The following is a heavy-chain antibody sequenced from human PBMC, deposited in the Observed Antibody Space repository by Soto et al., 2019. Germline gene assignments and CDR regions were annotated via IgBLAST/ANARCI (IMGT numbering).Heavy chain of an antibody. V-gene: IGHV3-30*18. D-gene: IGHD1-26*01. CDR1: GFTFSSYG. CDR3: EQDGEWEVRRGVDY. Sequence: QVQLVESGGGVVQPGRSLRLSCAASGFTFSSYGMHWVRQAPGKGLEWVAVISYDGSNKYYADSVKGRFTISRDNSKNTLYLQMNSLRAEDTAVYYCEQDGEWEVRRGVDYWGQGTLVTVSS. J-gene: IGHJ4*02. CDR2: ISYDGSNK.